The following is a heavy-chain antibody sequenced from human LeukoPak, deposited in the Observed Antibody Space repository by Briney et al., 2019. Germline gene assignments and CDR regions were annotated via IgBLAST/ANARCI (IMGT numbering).Heavy chain of an antibody. V-gene: IGHV4-59*06. Sequence: SETLSLTYTVSGGSISSYYWSWIRQPPGKGLEWIGYIYYSGSTYYNPSLKSRVTISVDTSKNQFSLKLSSVTAADTAVYYCARDSGSGSLGNWFDPWGQGTLVTVSS. CDR1: GGSISSYY. CDR3: ARDSGSGSLGNWFDP. CDR2: IYYSGST. D-gene: IGHD1-26*01. J-gene: IGHJ5*02.